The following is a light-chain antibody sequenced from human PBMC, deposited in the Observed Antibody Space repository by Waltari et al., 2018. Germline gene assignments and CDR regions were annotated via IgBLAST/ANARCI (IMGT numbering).Light chain of an antibody. CDR3: QHRDK. J-gene: IGKJ5*01. V-gene: IGKV3-11*01. CDR2: DAS. CDR1: QTVSNY. Sequence: EVVLIQSPATLSLSPGEGATLSCGASQTVSNYLAWYQLKPGHAPRLLIYDASNRATGIPARFSGSGSGTDFTLTISSLEPEDFAVYYCQHRDKFGQGTRLEIK.